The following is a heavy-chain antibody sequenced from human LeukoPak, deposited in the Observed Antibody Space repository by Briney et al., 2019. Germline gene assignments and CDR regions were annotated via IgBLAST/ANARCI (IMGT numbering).Heavy chain of an antibody. CDR1: GLTFGDYA. J-gene: IGHJ4*02. CDR3: TRDLRWLAYDY. Sequence: GGSLRLSCTASGLTFGDYAMSWVRQAPGKGLEWVGFIRSKAYGGTTEYAASVKGRFTISRDDSKSIAYLQMNSLKTEDTAVYYCTRDLRWLAYDYWGQGTLVTVSS. D-gene: IGHD6-19*01. V-gene: IGHV3-49*04. CDR2: IRSKAYGGTT.